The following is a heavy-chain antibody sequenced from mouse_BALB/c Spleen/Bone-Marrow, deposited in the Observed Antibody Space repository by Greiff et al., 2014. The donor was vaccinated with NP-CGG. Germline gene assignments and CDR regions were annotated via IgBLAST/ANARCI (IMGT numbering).Heavy chain of an antibody. V-gene: IGHV1S137*01. CDR3: ARRGGFYAMDY. J-gene: IGHJ4*01. CDR2: ISTYYGDA. CDR1: GYTFTDYA. Sequence: VQLQQSGAELVRPGVSVKISCKGSGYTFTDYAMHWVKQSRAKSLEWIGVISTYYGDASYNQKFKGKATMTVDKSSSTAYMELARLTSEDSAIYYCARRGGFYAMDYWGQGTSVTVSS.